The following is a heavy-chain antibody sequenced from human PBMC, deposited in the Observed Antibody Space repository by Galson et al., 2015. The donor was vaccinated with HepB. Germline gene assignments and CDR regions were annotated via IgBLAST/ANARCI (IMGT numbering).Heavy chain of an antibody. CDR3: AKGPLPPFYSNLLIAHYYYYYYMDV. V-gene: IGHV1-69*13. Sequence: SVKVSCKASGYRFNNYAINWVRQAPGQGLEWMGGIIPIFGTANYAQKFQGRVTITADESTSTAYMELSSLRSEDTAVYYCAKGPLPPFYSNLLIAHYYYYYYMDVWGKGTTVTVSS. CDR1: GYRFNNYA. J-gene: IGHJ6*03. CDR2: IIPIFGTA. D-gene: IGHD4-11*01.